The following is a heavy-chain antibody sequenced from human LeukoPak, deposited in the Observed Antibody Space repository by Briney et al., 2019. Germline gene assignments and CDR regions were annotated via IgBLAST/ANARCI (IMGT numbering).Heavy chain of an antibody. V-gene: IGHV4-59*01. Sequence: SETLSLTCTVSGGSISSYYWSWIRQPPGKGLEWIGYIYYSGSTNYNPSLKSRATISVDTSRNQFSLKLSSVTAADTAVYYCARSSGYYFDAFDIWGQGTMVTVSS. J-gene: IGHJ3*02. D-gene: IGHD3-22*01. CDR3: ARSSGYYFDAFDI. CDR2: IYYSGST. CDR1: GGSISSYY.